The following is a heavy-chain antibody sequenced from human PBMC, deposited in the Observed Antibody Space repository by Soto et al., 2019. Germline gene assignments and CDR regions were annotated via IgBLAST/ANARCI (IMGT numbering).Heavy chain of an antibody. Sequence: EVQLLESGGGLVQPGGSLRLSCAASGFTFSSYAMSWVRQAPGKGLEWVSAISGSGGSTYYADSVKGRFTIPRDNSSNTLYLQMNSLRAEDTAVYYCAKVDSAIVVVAAAETDGFDYWGQGTLVTVSS. CDR3: AKVDSAIVVVAAAETDGFDY. J-gene: IGHJ4*02. CDR2: ISGSGGST. V-gene: IGHV3-23*01. CDR1: GFTFSSYA. D-gene: IGHD2-2*01.